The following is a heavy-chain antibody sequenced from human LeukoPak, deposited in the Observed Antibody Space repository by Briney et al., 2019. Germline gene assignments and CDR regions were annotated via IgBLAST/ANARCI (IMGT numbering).Heavy chain of an antibody. CDR2: ISGGGDST. CDR3: AKYSYVSGSYSPDS. D-gene: IGHD3-10*01. J-gene: IGHJ4*02. CDR1: RFTFSNYA. V-gene: IGHV3-23*01. Sequence: GGSLRLSCAASRFTFSNYAMTWVRQAPGKGLEWVSAISGGGDSTFYADSVEGRFTISRDNSKDTLFLQMNSLRAEDTAVYYCAKYSYVSGSYSPDSWGQGTLVTVSS.